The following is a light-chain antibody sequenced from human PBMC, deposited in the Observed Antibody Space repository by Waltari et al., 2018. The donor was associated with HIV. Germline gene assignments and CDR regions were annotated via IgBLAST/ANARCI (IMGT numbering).Light chain of an antibody. V-gene: IGLV3-1*01. Sequence: SYELTQPPSVSVSPGQTASITCSGDQLGDRYACWYQQRPGQSPVLVMYQDTKRPSGIPERFSGSNSGNTATLTISGTQAVDEADHYCQAWDSSTNVVFGGGTKLTVL. CDR1: QLGDRY. CDR3: QAWDSSTNVV. CDR2: QDT. J-gene: IGLJ2*01.